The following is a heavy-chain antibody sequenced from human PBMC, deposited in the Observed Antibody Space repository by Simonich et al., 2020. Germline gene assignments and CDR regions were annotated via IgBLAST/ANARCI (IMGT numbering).Heavy chain of an antibody. CDR3: AREGAGNDAFDI. CDR2: IYDDGRNK. D-gene: IGHD1-26*01. V-gene: IGHV3-30*04. J-gene: IGHJ3*02. Sequence: QVQLVESGGGVVQPGRSLRLSCAASGFTFSSYAMHWVRQAPGMGVKGVAGIYDDGRNKYYADSVKGRFTISRDNSKNTLYLQMNSLRAEDTAVYYCAREGAGNDAFDIWGQGTMVTVSS. CDR1: GFTFSSYA.